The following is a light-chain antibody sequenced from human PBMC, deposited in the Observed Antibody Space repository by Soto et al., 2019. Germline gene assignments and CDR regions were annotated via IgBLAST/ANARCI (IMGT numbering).Light chain of an antibody. CDR1: QGISSY. V-gene: IGKV1-8*01. Sequence: AIRMTQSPSSLSASTGDRVTITCRASQGISSYLAWYQQKPGKAPKLLIYAASTLQSGVQSRFSGSGSGTDFTLTISCLQSEDFATYYCKQYYSYPITFGQGTRLEIK. J-gene: IGKJ5*01. CDR2: AAS. CDR3: KQYYSYPIT.